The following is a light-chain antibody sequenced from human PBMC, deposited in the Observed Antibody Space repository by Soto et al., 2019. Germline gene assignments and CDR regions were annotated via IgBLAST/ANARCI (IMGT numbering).Light chain of an antibody. CDR2: DVS. CDR3: SSYTSGSTLGV. CDR1: SSDVGGYNY. J-gene: IGLJ2*01. Sequence: QSALTQPASVSGSPGQSITISCSGTSSDVGGYNYVSWYQQHPGKAPKLMIYDVSNRPSGVSNRFSGSKTGNTTSLTISGLQAEDEADYYCSSYTSGSTLGVFGGGTKLAVL. V-gene: IGLV2-14*01.